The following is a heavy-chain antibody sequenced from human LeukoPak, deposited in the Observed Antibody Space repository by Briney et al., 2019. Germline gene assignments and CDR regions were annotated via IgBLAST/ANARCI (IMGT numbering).Heavy chain of an antibody. CDR3: ARELRYYGSGSYYNAGIDY. Sequence: PSETLSLTCTVSGGSISGYYWSWIRQPPGKGLEWIGYIYYSGSTNYNPSLKSRVTISVDTSKNQFSLKLSSVTAADTAVYYCARELRYYGSGSYYNAGIDYWGQGTLVTVSS. D-gene: IGHD3-10*01. V-gene: IGHV4-59*01. J-gene: IGHJ4*02. CDR1: GGSISGYY. CDR2: IYYSGST.